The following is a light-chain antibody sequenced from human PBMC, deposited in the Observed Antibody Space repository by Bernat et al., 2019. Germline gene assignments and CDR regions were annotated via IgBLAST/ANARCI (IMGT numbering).Light chain of an antibody. CDR2: AAS. CDR3: QQLNSYPIT. J-gene: IGKJ5*01. CDR1: QGISSY. V-gene: IGKV1-9*01. Sequence: DIQLTQSPFFLSASVGDRVTITCRASQGISSYLAWYQQKPGKAPNLLIYAASTLESGVPSRLSGSGSGTEFTLTINSLQPEDFATYYCQQLNSYPITFGQGTRLEIK.